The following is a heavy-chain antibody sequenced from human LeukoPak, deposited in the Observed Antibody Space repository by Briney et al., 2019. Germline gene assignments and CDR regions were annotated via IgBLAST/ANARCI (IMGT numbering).Heavy chain of an antibody. CDR2: IYYTGTT. J-gene: IGHJ4*02. CDR1: GDSISRSSYY. CDR3: ARDRACSNGVCSYFDY. D-gene: IGHD2-8*01. Sequence: PSETLSLTCTVSGDSISRSSYYWGWIRQPPGKGLEWIGSIYYTGTTYHNPSLKSRVTISVDTTKNQFSLKLSSVTAADTAVYYCARDRACSNGVCSYFDYWGQGTLVTVSS. V-gene: IGHV4-39*07.